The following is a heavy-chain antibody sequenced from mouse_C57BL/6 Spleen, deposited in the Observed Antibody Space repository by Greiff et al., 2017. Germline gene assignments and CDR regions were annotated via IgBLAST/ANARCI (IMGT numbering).Heavy chain of an antibody. J-gene: IGHJ4*01. CDR1: GYAFSSSW. V-gene: IGHV1-82*01. CDR2: IYPGDGDT. Sequence: VQLQQSGPELVKPGASVKISCKASGYAFSSSWMNWVKQRPGKGLEWIGRIYPGDGDTNYNGKFKGKATLTADKSSSTAYMQLSSLTSEDSAVYFCAMTTTARRALYYYAMDYWGQGTSGTVSS. CDR3: AMTTTARRALYYYAMDY. D-gene: IGHD1-2*01.